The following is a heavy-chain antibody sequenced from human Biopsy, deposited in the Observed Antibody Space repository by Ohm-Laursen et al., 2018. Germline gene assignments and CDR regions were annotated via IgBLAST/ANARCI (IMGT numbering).Heavy chain of an antibody. CDR1: GGTFSNYG. J-gene: IGHJ1*01. Sequence: GSSVKVSCKAPGGTFSNYGVNWVRQAPGQGLEWLGGNIPILGTGNYAQQFQDRVTVAADTSTSTATMELRSLRSDDTAVYNFATKLTGYFHHWGQGTLVIVSS. D-gene: IGHD3-9*01. CDR2: NIPILGTG. V-gene: IGHV1-69*06. CDR3: ATKLTGYFHH.